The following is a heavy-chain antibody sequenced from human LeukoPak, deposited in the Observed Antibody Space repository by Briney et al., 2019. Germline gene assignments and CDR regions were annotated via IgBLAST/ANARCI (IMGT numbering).Heavy chain of an antibody. D-gene: IGHD5-24*01. CDR1: GFSVSDTY. J-gene: IGHJ5*02. Sequence: GGSLRLSCAASGFSVSDTYMSWVRQAPGKGLEWVSVIYSGGSTYYADSVKGRFTISRDNSKNTLYLQMNSLRAEDTAVYYCARGSRDGYGMFDPWGQGTLVTVSS. V-gene: IGHV3-66*01. CDR3: ARGSRDGYGMFDP. CDR2: IYSGGST.